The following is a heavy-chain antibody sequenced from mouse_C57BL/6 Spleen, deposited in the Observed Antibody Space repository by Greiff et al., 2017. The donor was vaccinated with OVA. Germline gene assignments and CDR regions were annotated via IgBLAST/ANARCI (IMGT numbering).Heavy chain of an antibody. CDR1: GYTFTGYW. V-gene: IGHV1-9*01. CDR2: ILPGSGST. J-gene: IGHJ1*03. D-gene: IGHD1-1*01. Sequence: VQLQQSGAELMKPGASVKLSCKATGYTFTGYWIEWVKQRPGHGLEWIGEILPGSGSTNYNEKFKGKATFTADTSSNTAYMQLSSLTPEDSAIYDCAKYGSSPYWYFDVWGTGTTVTVSS. CDR3: AKYGSSPYWYFDV.